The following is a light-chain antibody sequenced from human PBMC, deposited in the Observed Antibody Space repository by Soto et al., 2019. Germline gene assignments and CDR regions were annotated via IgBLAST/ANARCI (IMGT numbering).Light chain of an antibody. CDR3: QQYNNWPPWT. J-gene: IGKJ1*01. CDR2: GAS. V-gene: IGKV3-15*01. Sequence: EIVMTQSPATLSVSPGERATLSFRASQSVRSNLAWYQQKPGQTPMLLIYGASTSATGIPSRFSGSASGTGFTFTISSLQSEDFAVYYCQQYNNWPPWTFGQGTNVEI. CDR1: QSVRSN.